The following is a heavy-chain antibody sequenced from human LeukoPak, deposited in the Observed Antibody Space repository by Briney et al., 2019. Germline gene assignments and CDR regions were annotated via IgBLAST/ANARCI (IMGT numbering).Heavy chain of an antibody. Sequence: PGGSLRLSCAASGFTFSRYTMNWVRQAPGKGLEWVSSISSSGYYIYQADSVKGRFTISRDNAKNSLYLQMNSLRAEDTAVYYCARLNFGVAPRHFDYWGQGTLVTVSS. V-gene: IGHV3-21*01. CDR2: ISSSGYYI. CDR1: GFTFSRYT. J-gene: IGHJ4*02. D-gene: IGHD3-3*01. CDR3: ARLNFGVAPRHFDY.